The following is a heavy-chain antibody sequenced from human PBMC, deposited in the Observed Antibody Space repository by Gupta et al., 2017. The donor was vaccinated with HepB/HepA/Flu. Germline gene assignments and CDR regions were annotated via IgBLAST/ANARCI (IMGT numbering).Heavy chain of an antibody. D-gene: IGHD4-17*01. CDR1: GGSSSGYY. Sequence: QVQLQQWGAGLLKPSETLSLTCAVYGGSSSGYYWRWIRQPPGKGLEWIGEINHSGSTNYNPSLKSRVTISVDTSKNQFSLKLSSVTAADTAVYYCARVSRYGDYHQYYFDYWGQGTLVTVSS. V-gene: IGHV4-34*01. J-gene: IGHJ4*02. CDR2: INHSGST. CDR3: ARVSRYGDYHQYYFDY.